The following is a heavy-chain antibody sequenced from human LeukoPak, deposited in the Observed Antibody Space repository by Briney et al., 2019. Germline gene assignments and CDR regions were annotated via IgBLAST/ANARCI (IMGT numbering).Heavy chain of an antibody. CDR1: GGSISSSSYY. CDR2: IYYSGST. V-gene: IGHV4-39*01. Sequence: SETLSLTCTVSGGSISSSSYYWGWIRQPPGKGLEWIGSIYYSGSTYYNPSLKSRVTISVDTSKNQFSLKLSSVTTADTAVYYCARATVTTYYYDYYYMDVWGKGTTVTVSS. CDR3: ARATVTTYYYDYYYMDV. D-gene: IGHD4-17*01. J-gene: IGHJ6*03.